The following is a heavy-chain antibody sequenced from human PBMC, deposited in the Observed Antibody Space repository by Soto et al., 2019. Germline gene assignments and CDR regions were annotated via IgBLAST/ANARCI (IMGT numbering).Heavy chain of an antibody. CDR3: ARSIVVVTALDY. D-gene: IGHD2-21*02. J-gene: IGHJ4*02. Sequence: QVQLVQSGAEEKKPGASVKVSCKASGYTFTSYAMHWVRQAPGQRLEWMGWINAGNGNPKYSQKFQGRGTITRDAAASPAYMELSSLRSEDTAVYYCARSIVVVTALDYWGPGSLVTVSS. V-gene: IGHV1-3*05. CDR1: GYTFTSYA. CDR2: INAGNGNP.